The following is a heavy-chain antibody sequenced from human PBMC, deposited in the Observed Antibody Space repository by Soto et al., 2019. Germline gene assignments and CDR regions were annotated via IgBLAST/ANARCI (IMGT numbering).Heavy chain of an antibody. CDR1: GGSISSSTYY. CDR2: IYYSGST. V-gene: IGHV4-39*01. J-gene: IGHJ4*02. D-gene: IGHD5-18*01. CDR3: ARQYHVETAKLWDY. Sequence: TLSLTCTVSGGSISSSTYYWGWFRQPPGKGPEWIGSIYYSGSTYYSPSLKSRVTISIDTSKNQFSLKLSSVTAADTAVYYCARQYHVETAKLWDYWGQGTLVTVSS.